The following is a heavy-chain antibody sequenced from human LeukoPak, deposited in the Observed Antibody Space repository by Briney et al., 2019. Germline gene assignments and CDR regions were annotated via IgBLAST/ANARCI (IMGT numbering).Heavy chain of an antibody. J-gene: IGHJ4*02. D-gene: IGHD4-11*01. CDR1: GYTFSGYG. CDR3: ARGRLQSGSYYFDY. Sequence: ASVKVSCKASGYTFSGYGINWVRQAPGQGLEWMGWISAYKGNTNYAQELQGRVTMTTDTSTSTAYMELRSLRSDDTAVYYCARGRLQSGSYYFDYWGQGTLVTVSS. CDR2: ISAYKGNT. V-gene: IGHV1-18*01.